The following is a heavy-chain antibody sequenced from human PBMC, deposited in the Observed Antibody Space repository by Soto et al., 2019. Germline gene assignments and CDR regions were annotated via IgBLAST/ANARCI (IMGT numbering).Heavy chain of an antibody. CDR3: ARGLYYYYGMDV. Sequence: QVQLQESGPGLVKPSETLSLTCTVSGGSVSSGSYYWSWIRQPPGKGLEWIGYIYYSGSTNYNPSLKSRVTISVDTSKNQFSLKLSSVTAADTAVYYCARGLYYYYGMDVWGQGTTVTVSS. J-gene: IGHJ6*02. CDR1: GGSVSSGSYY. CDR2: IYYSGST. V-gene: IGHV4-61*01.